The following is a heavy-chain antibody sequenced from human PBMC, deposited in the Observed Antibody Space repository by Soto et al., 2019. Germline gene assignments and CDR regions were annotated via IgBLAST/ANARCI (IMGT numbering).Heavy chain of an antibody. Sequence: GXSGKVSCKASGGTFGSYAISWVRQAPGQGLEWMGGIIPIFGTANYAQKFQGRVTITADESTSTAYMELSSLRSEDTAVYYCARDHYDSSGYPYYYGMDVWGQGTTVTVSS. CDR2: IIPIFGTA. D-gene: IGHD3-22*01. V-gene: IGHV1-69*13. CDR3: ARDHYDSSGYPYYYGMDV. CDR1: GGTFGSYA. J-gene: IGHJ6*02.